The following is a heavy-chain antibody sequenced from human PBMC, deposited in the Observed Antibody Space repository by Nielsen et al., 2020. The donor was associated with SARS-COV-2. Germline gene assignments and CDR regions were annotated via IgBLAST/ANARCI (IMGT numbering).Heavy chain of an antibody. D-gene: IGHD6-19*01. CDR1: GGNFSSYP. CDR3: ARRIAVTEVAFDY. V-gene: IGHV1-69*06. CDR2: IIPIFATP. Sequence: SVKVSCKASGGNFSSYPVSWVRQAPGQGLEWMGGIIPIFATPNYAQRFQGRVTITADKSTSTAYLHLSGLRSEDTAVYYCARRIAVTEVAFDYWGQGTLVTVSS. J-gene: IGHJ4*02.